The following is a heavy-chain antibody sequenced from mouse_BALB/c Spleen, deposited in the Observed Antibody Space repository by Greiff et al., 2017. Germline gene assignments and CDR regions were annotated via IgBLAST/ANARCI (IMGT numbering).Heavy chain of an antibody. CDR1: GFTFTDYY. V-gene: IGHV7-3*02. Sequence: EVKLVESGGGLVQPGGSLRLSCATSGFTFTDYYMSWVRQPPGKALEWLGFIRNKANGYTTEYSASVKGRFTISRDNSQSILYLQMNTLRAEDSATYYCARDYYDGYYGFAYWGQGTLVTVSA. D-gene: IGHD2-3*01. CDR2: IRNKANGYTT. J-gene: IGHJ3*01. CDR3: ARDYYDGYYGFAY.